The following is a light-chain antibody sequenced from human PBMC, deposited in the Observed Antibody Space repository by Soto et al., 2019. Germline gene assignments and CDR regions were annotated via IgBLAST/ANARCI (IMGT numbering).Light chain of an antibody. CDR3: HQSDITPPT. CDR1: QSMGRY. Sequence: DIQMTQPPSSLSASVGDRVTITCRSSQSMGRYFNWYQQKPGKAPKFMICAASSLQSGVPSRFSGSRTATDFTLTISSVQPEDFVTYYCHQSDITPPTFGKGTKLEMK. V-gene: IGKV1-39*01. J-gene: IGKJ2*01. CDR2: AAS.